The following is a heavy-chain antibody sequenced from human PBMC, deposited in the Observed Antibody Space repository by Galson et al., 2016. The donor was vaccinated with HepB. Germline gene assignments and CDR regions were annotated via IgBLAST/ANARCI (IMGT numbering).Heavy chain of an antibody. J-gene: IGHJ4*02. CDR3: AKAKLVVGSAYEY. CDR1: GFTFHSYT. CDR2: ITPAGDAT. V-gene: IGHV3-23*01. D-gene: IGHD2-21*01. Sequence: SLRLSCAASGFTFHSYTMGWVRQAPGKGLQWVSDITPAGDATYYAEPVTGRFTISRDNSRNTLYLQMNSLRVEDTAVYYCAKAKLVVGSAYEYWGQGTLVTVSP.